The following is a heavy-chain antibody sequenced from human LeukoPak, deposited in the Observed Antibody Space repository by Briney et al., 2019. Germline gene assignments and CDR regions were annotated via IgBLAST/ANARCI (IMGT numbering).Heavy chain of an antibody. CDR2: IYYNGNS. CDR1: GGSLSSYY. Sequence: SETLSLTCTVPGGSLSSYYWSWIRQSPGKGLEWIGYIYYNGNSNYNPSLKSRVTISVDTSKNQFSLKLNSVTAADTAVYYCARGPYYYNSDAAYYFDYWGQGALVTVSS. D-gene: IGHD3-22*01. V-gene: IGHV4-59*01. J-gene: IGHJ4*02. CDR3: ARGPYYYNSDAAYYFDY.